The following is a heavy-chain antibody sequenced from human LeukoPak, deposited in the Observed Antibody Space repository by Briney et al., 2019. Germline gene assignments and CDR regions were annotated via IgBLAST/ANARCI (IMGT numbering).Heavy chain of an antibody. V-gene: IGHV3-30-3*01. Sequence: GGSLRLSCAASGFTFSSYAMHWVRQAPGKGLEWVAVISYDGSNKYYADSVKGRFTISRDNSKNTLYLQMNSLRAEDTAVYYCARAHREHFGVVIIRRDYYMDVWGKGTTVTVSS. CDR2: ISYDGSNK. D-gene: IGHD3-3*01. CDR1: GFTFSSYA. CDR3: ARAHREHFGVVIIRRDYYMDV. J-gene: IGHJ6*03.